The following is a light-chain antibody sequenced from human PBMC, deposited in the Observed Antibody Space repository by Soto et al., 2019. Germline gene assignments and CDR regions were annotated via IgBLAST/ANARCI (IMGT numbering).Light chain of an antibody. V-gene: IGKV2-24*01. CDR2: KIS. J-gene: IGKJ1*01. CDR1: QSLVHSDGNTY. Sequence: DIVMTQTPLSAPVTLGQPASISCRSSQSLVHSDGNTYWSWFQQRPGQPPRLLIYKISNRLSGVPDRFSGSGAGTDVTLKISRVEAEDVGIYYCVQLTHFPWTFGQGTKVDIK. CDR3: VQLTHFPWT.